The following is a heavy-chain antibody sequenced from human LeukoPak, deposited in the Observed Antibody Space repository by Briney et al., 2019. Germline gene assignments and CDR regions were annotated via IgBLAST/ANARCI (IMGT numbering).Heavy chain of an antibody. V-gene: IGHV1-2*04. D-gene: IGHD5-12*01. CDR2: INPNSGGT. J-gene: IGHJ5*02. CDR1: GYTFTGYY. CDR3: ARDRRYSGYDKSFDP. Sequence: ASVKVSCKASGYTFTGYYMHWVRQAPGQGLEWMGWINPNSGGTNYAQKFQGWVTMTRDTSISTAYMELSRLRSDDTAVYYCARDRRYSGYDKSFDPWGQGTLVTVSS.